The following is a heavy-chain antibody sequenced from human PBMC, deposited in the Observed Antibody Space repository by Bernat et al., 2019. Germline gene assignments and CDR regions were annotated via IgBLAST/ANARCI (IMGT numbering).Heavy chain of an antibody. J-gene: IGHJ3*02. V-gene: IGHV5-51*01. CDR1: GYSFPSYW. D-gene: IGHD1-1*01. CDR3: ARGGNWNGETNAFHI. CDR2: IYPYDSDT. Sequence: EVQLVQSGAEVKKPGESLRISCHDSGYSFPSYWIGWVRQVPGKGLECMVIIYPYDSDTRYSSSFQAQVPITADKSISTAYLQWSSLKASDTAMYYCARGGNWNGETNAFHIWDQGKLVTVSS.